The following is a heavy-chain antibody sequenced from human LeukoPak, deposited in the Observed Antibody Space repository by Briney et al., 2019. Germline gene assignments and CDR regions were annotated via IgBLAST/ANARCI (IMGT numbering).Heavy chain of an antibody. V-gene: IGHV4-59*08. CDR2: IYYSGST. CDR1: GGSISSYY. D-gene: IGHD6-13*01. J-gene: IGHJ4*02. Sequence: SETLPLTCTVSGGSISSYYWSWIRQPPGKGLEWIGYIYYSGSTNYNPSLKSRVTISVDTSKNQFSLKLSSVTAADTAVYYCARVDPWRYSSSWDFDYWGQGTLVTVSS. CDR3: ARVDPWRYSSSWDFDY.